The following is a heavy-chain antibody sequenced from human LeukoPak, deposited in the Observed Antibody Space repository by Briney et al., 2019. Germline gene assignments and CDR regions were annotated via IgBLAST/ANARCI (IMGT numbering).Heavy chain of an antibody. CDR2: ISYDGSNK. CDR1: GFTFSSYA. V-gene: IGHV3-30-3*01. CDR3: ARDVAVAGIYYYGMDV. D-gene: IGHD6-19*01. Sequence: GGSLRLSCAASGFTFSSYAMHWVRQAPGKGLEWVAVISYDGSNKYYADSVKGRFTISRDNSKNTLYLQMNSLRAEDTAVYYCARDVAVAGIYYYGMDVWGQGTTVTVSS. J-gene: IGHJ6*02.